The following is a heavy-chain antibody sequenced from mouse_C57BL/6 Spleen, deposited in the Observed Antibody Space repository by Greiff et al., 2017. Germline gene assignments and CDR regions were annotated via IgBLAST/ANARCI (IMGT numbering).Heavy chain of an antibody. Sequence: DVKLVESGGGLVKPGGSLKLSCAASGFTFSDYGMHWVRQAPEKGLEWVAYISSGSSTIYYADTVKGRFTISRDNAKNTLFLQMTSLRSEDTAMYYCAPGYAMDYWGQGTSVTVSS. CDR1: GFTFSDYG. J-gene: IGHJ4*01. CDR2: ISSGSSTI. CDR3: APGYAMDY. V-gene: IGHV5-17*01.